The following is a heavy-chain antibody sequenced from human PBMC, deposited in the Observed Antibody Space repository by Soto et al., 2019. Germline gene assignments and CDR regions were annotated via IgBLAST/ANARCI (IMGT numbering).Heavy chain of an antibody. CDR2: ISAFNGIT. CDR1: GYTFTSHG. D-gene: IGHD1-7*01. CDR3: ARTESISGTTIDV. Sequence: QVQLVQSAAEVKKPGASVKVSCRASGYTFTSHGIAWVRQAPGQGLEWVAWISAFNGITTYAQELRGRITVTTDMSATSSSLELRSLRPDDSATYFCARTESISGTTIDVWGQGTLLTVSS. J-gene: IGHJ1*01. V-gene: IGHV1-18*01.